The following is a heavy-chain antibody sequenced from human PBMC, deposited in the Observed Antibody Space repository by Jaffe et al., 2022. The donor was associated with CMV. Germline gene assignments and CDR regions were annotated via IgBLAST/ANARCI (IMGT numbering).Heavy chain of an antibody. D-gene: IGHD3-3*01. Sequence: QVQLQQSGPGLVKPSQTLSLTCAISGDSVSSNSAAWNWIRQSPSRGLEWLGRTYYRSKWYNDYAVSVKSRITINPDTSKNQFSLQLNSVTPEDTAVYYCARDLGYYDFWSGYYAGLDVWGQGTTVTVSS. CDR2: TYYRSKWYN. CDR3: ARDLGYYDFWSGYYAGLDV. CDR1: GDSVSSNSAA. V-gene: IGHV6-1*01. J-gene: IGHJ6*02.